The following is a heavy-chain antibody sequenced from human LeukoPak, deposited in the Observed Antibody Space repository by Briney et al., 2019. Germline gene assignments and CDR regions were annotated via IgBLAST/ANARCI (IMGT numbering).Heavy chain of an antibody. D-gene: IGHD3-16*01. V-gene: IGHV4-30-2*01. CDR1: GGSISSGGYS. J-gene: IGHJ3*02. CDR3: ARGGGNDAFDI. Sequence: SQTLSLTCVVSGGSISSGGYSWSWVRQPPGKGLEWIGYIYHSGSTYYNPSLKSRVTISVDRSKNQFSLKLSSVTAADTAVYYCARGGGNDAFDIWGQGTMVTVSS. CDR2: IYHSGST.